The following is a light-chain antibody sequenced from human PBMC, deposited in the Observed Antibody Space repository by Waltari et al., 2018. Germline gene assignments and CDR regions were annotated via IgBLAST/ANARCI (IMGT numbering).Light chain of an antibody. V-gene: IGLV8-61*01. CDR3: VLYMGSGIWV. CDR2: STN. CDR1: SGSVSTGHN. Sequence: QTVVTQEPSFSVSPGGTVTLTCGLSSGSVSTGHNPSWHQQTPGQAPRTLIYSTNTRSSGVPDRFSGSSLGNKAALTITGAQADDESDYYCVLYMGSGIWVFGGGTKLTVL. J-gene: IGLJ3*02.